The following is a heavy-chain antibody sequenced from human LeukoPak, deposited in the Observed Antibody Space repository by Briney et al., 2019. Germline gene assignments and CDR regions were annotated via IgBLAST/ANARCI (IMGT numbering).Heavy chain of an antibody. CDR1: GYSISSGYY. CDR2: IYTSGST. J-gene: IGHJ4*02. D-gene: IGHD1-20*01. V-gene: IGHV4-38-2*02. CDR3: ARDLTGTFDY. Sequence: SETLSLTCTVSGYSISSGYYWGWIRQPPGKGLEWIGRIYTSGSTNYNPSLKSRVTMSVDTSKNQFSLKLSSVTAADTAVYYCARDLTGTFDYWGQGTLVTVSS.